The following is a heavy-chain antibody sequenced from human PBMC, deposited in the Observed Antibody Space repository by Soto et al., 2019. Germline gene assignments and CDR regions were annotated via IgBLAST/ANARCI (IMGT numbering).Heavy chain of an antibody. V-gene: IGHV5-51*01. J-gene: IGHJ4*02. CDR2: IYPGHSDT. D-gene: IGHD3-10*01. Sequence: PGESLKISCKGSGYSFTNYWIGWVRQMPGKGLEWMGTIYPGHSDTRYSPSFQGQVTISAVKSISTAYLQWRSLKVPDTAMYYSARGGTSPADFDYWGQGTLVTVSS. CDR1: GYSFTNYW. CDR3: ARGGTSPADFDY.